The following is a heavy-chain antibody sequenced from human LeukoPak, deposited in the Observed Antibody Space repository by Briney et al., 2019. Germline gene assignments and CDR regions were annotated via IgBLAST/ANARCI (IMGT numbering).Heavy chain of an antibody. CDR2: ISGSGGST. Sequence: GGSLRLSCAASGFTFSSYAMSWVRQAPGKGLEWVSVISGSGGSTFYADSVKGRFTFSRDNSKNTLYLQMNSLRAEDTAIYYCAKLSDFFDSSGQFDYWGQGTLVTVSS. CDR3: AKLSDFFDSSGQFDY. CDR1: GFTFSSYA. D-gene: IGHD3-22*01. J-gene: IGHJ4*02. V-gene: IGHV3-23*01.